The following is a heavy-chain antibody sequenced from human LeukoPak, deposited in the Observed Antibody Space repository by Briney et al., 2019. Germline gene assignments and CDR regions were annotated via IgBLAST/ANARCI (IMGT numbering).Heavy chain of an antibody. V-gene: IGHV1-2*06. D-gene: IGHD1-26*01. CDR2: INPNSGGT. CDR1: GYTFTGYY. Sequence: SVKVSCKASGYTFTGYYMRWVRQAPGQGLEWMGRINPNSGGTNYAQKFQGRVTMTRDTSISTAYMELSRLRSDDTAVYYCARVPYYARTFDYWGQGTLVTVSS. J-gene: IGHJ4*02. CDR3: ARVPYYARTFDY.